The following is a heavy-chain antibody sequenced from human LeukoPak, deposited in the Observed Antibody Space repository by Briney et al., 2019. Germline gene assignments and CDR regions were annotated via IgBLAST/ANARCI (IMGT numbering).Heavy chain of an antibody. CDR3: ARDQTQIWFGEGLWYFDY. CDR1: GYTFTGYY. CDR2: INPNSGGT. J-gene: IGHJ4*02. Sequence: VASVKVSCKASGYTFTGYYMHWVRQAPGQGLEWMGWINPNSGGTNYAQKFQGRVTMTRDTSISTAYMELSRLRSDDTAVYYCARDQTQIWFGEGLWYFDYWGQGTLVTVSS. V-gene: IGHV1-2*02. D-gene: IGHD3-10*01.